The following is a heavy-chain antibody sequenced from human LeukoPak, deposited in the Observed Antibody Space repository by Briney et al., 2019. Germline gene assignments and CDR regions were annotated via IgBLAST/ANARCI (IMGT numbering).Heavy chain of an antibody. Sequence: GSLRLSCAASGFTFSSYSMDWVRQAPGKGLEWVSSISSSSSFIYYADSVKGRFTISRDNAKNSLYLQMNSLRAEDTAVYYCARDRQEHSYGYSWFDPWGQGTLVTVSS. D-gene: IGHD5-18*01. CDR2: ISSSSSFI. CDR1: GFTFSSYS. J-gene: IGHJ5*02. V-gene: IGHV3-21*01. CDR3: ARDRQEHSYGYSWFDP.